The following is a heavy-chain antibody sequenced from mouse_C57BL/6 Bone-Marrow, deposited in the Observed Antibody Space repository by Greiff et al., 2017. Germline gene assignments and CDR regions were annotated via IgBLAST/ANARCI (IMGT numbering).Heavy chain of an antibody. D-gene: IGHD4-1*01. J-gene: IGHJ2*01. V-gene: IGHV1-55*01. CDR3: ARSGPLGRSFDY. CDR2: IYPNSGRT. CDR1: GYTFTSYW. Sequence: QVQLQQPGADLVKPGASVKMSCKASGYTFTSYWITWVKQRPGQGLEWIGDIYPNSGRTNYNEKFKSKAILTVDTSSNTAYMQLSSLTSEDSAVFYCARSGPLGRSFDYWGQGTTLTVSS.